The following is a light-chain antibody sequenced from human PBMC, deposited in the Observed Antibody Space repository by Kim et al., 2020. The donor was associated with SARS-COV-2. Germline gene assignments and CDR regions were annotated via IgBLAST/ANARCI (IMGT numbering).Light chain of an antibody. Sequence: SPGERVSLSCRASQSISTNVAWYQQKPGQAPRLLVYAASTRATGVPARFSGGGSGTEFTLTINGLQSEDFAVYHCQQYNEWPPWTFAQGTKVDIK. V-gene: IGKV3-15*01. J-gene: IGKJ1*01. CDR1: QSISTN. CDR2: AAS. CDR3: QQYNEWPPWT.